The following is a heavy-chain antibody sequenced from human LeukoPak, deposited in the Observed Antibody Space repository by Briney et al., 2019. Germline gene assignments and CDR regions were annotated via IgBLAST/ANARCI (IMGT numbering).Heavy chain of an antibody. V-gene: IGHV3-15*01. CDR2: IKSKTDGGTT. Sequence: TSGGSLRLSCAASGFTFSNAWMSWVRQAPGMGLEWVGRIKSKTDGGTTDYAAPVKGRFTISRDDSKNTLYLQMNSLKTEDTAVYYCTTDVRMVSSGYLLGYWGQGTLVTVSS. CDR3: TTDVRMVSSGYLLGY. D-gene: IGHD3-22*01. CDR1: GFTFSNAW. J-gene: IGHJ4*02.